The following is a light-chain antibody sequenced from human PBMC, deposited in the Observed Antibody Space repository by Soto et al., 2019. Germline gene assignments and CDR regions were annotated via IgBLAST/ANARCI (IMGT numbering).Light chain of an antibody. V-gene: IGKV3-20*01. Sequence: EIVLTQSPGTLSLSPGERDTLSCRASQSVSSSYLAWYQQKPGQAPRLLIYGASSRATGIPDRFSGSGSGTDFTLTISRLEHEDFAVYYCQQYGSSPPTFGQGTKVEIK. CDR2: GAS. J-gene: IGKJ1*01. CDR3: QQYGSSPPT. CDR1: QSVSSSY.